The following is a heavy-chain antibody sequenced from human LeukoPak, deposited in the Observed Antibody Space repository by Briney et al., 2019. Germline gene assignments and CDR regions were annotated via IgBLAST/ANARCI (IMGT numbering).Heavy chain of an antibody. CDR3: ARGGVPIDYYYYMDV. CDR1: GYTFTSYY. CDR2: INPSGGST. Sequence: GASVKVSCKASGYTFTSYYMHWVRQAPGQGLEWMGIINPSGGSTSYSQKFQGRVTMTRDMSTSTAYMELRSLRSDDTAVYYCARGGVPIDYYYYMDVWGKGTTVTVSS. V-gene: IGHV1-46*01. D-gene: IGHD3-22*01. J-gene: IGHJ6*03.